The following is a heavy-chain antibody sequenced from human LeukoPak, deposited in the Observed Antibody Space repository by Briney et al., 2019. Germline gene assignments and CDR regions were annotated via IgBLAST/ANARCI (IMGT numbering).Heavy chain of an antibody. V-gene: IGHV3-23*01. CDR2: VSTTGGST. CDR3: AKDRFLGATNIFDY. D-gene: IGHD1-26*01. CDR1: SFTFSSYF. Sequence: GGSLRLSCGASSFTFSSYFMSWVRQAPGKGLEWVSTVSTTGGSTYYADSVKGRFTISRDNSKNTLYLQMNSLRAEDTAVYYCAKDRFLGATNIFDYWGQGTMVTVSS. J-gene: IGHJ4*02.